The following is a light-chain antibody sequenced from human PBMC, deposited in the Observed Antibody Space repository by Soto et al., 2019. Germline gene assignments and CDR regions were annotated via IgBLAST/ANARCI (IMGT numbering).Light chain of an antibody. V-gene: IGKV1-6*01. J-gene: IGKJ2*01. CDR3: LQDYNYPYT. Sequence: AIQMTQSPSSLSASVGDRVTITCRASQGIRNDLGWYQQRPGKAPKLLIFAASSLQSGVPSRFSGSGSGTDFTLTISSLQPEDFATYYCLQDYNYPYTFGQGTKLEIK. CDR1: QGIRND. CDR2: AAS.